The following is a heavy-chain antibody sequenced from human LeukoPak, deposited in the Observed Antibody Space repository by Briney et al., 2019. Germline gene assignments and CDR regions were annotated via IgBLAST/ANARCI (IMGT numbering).Heavy chain of an antibody. V-gene: IGHV4-34*01. CDR3: ASRQGYSYGPRDY. CDR2: INHSGST. J-gene: IGHJ4*02. Sequence: PSETLSLICAVYGGSFSGYYWSWIRQPPGKGLEWIGEINHSGSTNYNPSLKSRVTISVDTSKNQFSLKLSSVTAADTAVYYCASRQGYSYGPRDYWGQGTLVTVSS. D-gene: IGHD5-18*01. CDR1: GGSFSGYY.